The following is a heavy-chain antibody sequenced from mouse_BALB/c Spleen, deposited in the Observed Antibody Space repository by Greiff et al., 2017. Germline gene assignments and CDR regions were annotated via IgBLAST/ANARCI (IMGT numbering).Heavy chain of an antibody. CDR2: ISYSGST. Sequence: EVKLVESGPGLVKPSQSLSLTCTVTGYSITSDYAWNWIRQFPGNKLEWMGYISYSGSTSYNPSLKSRISITRDTSKNQFFLQLNSVTTEDTATYYCARGPNDGYAYWGQGTLVTVSA. D-gene: IGHD2-3*01. CDR3: ARGPNDGYAY. CDR1: GYSITSDYA. V-gene: IGHV3-2*02. J-gene: IGHJ3*01.